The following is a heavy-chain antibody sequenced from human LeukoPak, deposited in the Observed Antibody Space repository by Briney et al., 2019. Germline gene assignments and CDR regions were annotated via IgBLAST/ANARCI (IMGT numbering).Heavy chain of an antibody. CDR3: ARGLKLRFLEWLPYGMDV. CDR1: GYTFTSYG. V-gene: IGHV1-8*02. CDR2: MNPNSGNT. J-gene: IGHJ6*02. Sequence: ASVKVSCKASGYTFTSYGISWVRQATGQGLEWMGWMNPNSGNTGYAQKFQGRVTMTRNTSISTAYMELSSLRSEDTAVYYCARGLKLRFLEWLPYGMDVWGQGTTVTVSS. D-gene: IGHD3-3*01.